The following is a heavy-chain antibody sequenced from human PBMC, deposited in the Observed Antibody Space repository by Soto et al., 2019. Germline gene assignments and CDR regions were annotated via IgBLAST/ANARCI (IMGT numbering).Heavy chain of an antibody. V-gene: IGHV4-39*01. CDR2: IFYTGSA. D-gene: IGHD2-8*01. CDR3: ARHPTAGNGGYFDY. Sequence: SETLSLTCTVSGASIRSGGYYWSWIRQRPGQGLEWIAYIFYTGSAYYNPSLKSRVTISVDTSKNQFSLKLSSVTAADTAVYYCARHPTAGNGGYFDYWGQGTLVTVSS. CDR1: GASIRSGGYY. J-gene: IGHJ4*02.